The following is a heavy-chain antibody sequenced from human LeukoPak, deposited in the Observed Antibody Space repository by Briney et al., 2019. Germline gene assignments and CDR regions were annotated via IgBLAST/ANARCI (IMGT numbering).Heavy chain of an antibody. J-gene: IGHJ4*02. V-gene: IGHV4-59*01. D-gene: IGHD3-22*01. CDR1: GGSISSYY. Sequence: PSETLSLTCTVSGGSISSYYWSWIRQPPGKGLEWIGYIYYSGSTNYNPSLKSRVTISVDTSKNQFSLKLSSVTAADTAVYYCARGRDSSGFDCWGQGTLVTVSS. CDR2: IYYSGST. CDR3: ARGRDSSGFDC.